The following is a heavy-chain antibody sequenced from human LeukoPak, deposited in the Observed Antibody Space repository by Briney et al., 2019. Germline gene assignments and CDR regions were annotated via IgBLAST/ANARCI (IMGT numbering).Heavy chain of an antibody. CDR2: ILPIFGTA. CDR3: AFCRHYYGSGSYYNWFDP. V-gene: IGHV1-69*13. D-gene: IGHD3-10*01. Sequence: SVKVSCKASGGSSSSYAISWVRQPPGQGLEWMGGILPIFGTANYAQKFQGRLTITADESTSTAYMELTILRSEDTAVYYCAFCRHYYGSGSYYNWFDPWGQGTLVTVSS. J-gene: IGHJ5*02. CDR1: GGSSSSYA.